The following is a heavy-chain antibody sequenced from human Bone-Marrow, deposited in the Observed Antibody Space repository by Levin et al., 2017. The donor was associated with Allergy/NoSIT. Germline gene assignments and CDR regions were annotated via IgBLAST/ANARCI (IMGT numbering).Heavy chain of an antibody. V-gene: IGHV4-30-4*01. CDR1: GGSISSGDFY. CDR3: GRDNPIYGSGSPVR. Sequence: NPSETLSLTCTVSGGSISSGDFYWSWIRQPPGKGLEWIGHIYYIGSTDYNPSLMSRVTISVDMSKNQFSLQLTSVTAPDTAVYYCGRDNPIYGSGSPVRWGQGTLVTVSS. D-gene: IGHD3-10*01. J-gene: IGHJ4*02. CDR2: IYYIGST.